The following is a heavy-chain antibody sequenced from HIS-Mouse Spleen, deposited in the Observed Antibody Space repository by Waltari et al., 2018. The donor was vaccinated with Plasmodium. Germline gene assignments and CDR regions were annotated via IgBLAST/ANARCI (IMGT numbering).Heavy chain of an antibody. Sequence: QVQLVESGGGVVQPGRSLRHSCAASGFTFSSYAMHWVRQAPGKGLEWVAVISYDGSNKYYADSVKGRFTISRDNSKNTLYLQMNSLRAEDTAVYYCARDRRLAFDYWGQGTLVTVSS. CDR3: ARDRRLAFDY. V-gene: IGHV3-30-3*01. D-gene: IGHD2-15*01. J-gene: IGHJ4*02. CDR1: GFTFSSYA. CDR2: ISYDGSNK.